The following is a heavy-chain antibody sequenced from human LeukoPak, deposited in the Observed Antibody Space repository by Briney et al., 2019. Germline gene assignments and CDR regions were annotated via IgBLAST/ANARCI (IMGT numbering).Heavy chain of an antibody. CDR2: INHSGST. D-gene: IGHD5-12*01. J-gene: IGHJ3*02. Sequence: PSETLSLTCAVYGGSFSGYYWSWIRQPPGKGLEWIGEINHSGSTNYNPSLKSRVTISVDTSKNQFSLKLSSVTAADTAVYYCATSSGYGALDIWGQGTMVTVSS. V-gene: IGHV4-34*01. CDR3: ATSSGYGALDI. CDR1: GGSFSGYY.